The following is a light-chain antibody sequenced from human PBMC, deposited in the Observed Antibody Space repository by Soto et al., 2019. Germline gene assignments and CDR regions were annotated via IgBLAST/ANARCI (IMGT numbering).Light chain of an antibody. CDR1: KSVLYSSNNKNY. Sequence: DIVMTQSPDSLAVSPGERATINCKSSKSVLYSSNNKNYLAWYQQKPGQPPKLLIYWASTRESGVPDRFSGSGSGTDFTLTISSLQAEDVAVYYCQQYYSTLWTFGQGTKVDI. J-gene: IGKJ1*01. CDR2: WAS. CDR3: QQYYSTLWT. V-gene: IGKV4-1*01.